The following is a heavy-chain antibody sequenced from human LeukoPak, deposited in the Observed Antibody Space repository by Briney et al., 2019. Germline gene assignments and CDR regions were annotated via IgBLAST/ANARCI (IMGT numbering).Heavy chain of an antibody. CDR3: ARDGGSRSAGWFDP. CDR2: IIPILGIA. V-gene: IGHV1-69*04. Sequence: ASVKVSCEASGGTFSSYAVSGGLEAPGQGLEWMGTIIPILGIANYAQKFQGRVTITADKSTSTAYMELSSLRSEDTAVYYCARDGGSRSAGWFDPWGQGTLVTVSS. CDR1: GGTFSSYA. J-gene: IGHJ5*02. D-gene: IGHD2-15*01.